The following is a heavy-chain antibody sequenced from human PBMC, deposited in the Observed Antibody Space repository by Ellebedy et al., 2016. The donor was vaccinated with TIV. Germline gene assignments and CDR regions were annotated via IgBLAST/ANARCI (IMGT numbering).Heavy chain of an antibody. V-gene: IGHV4-39*01. J-gene: IGHJ3*02. Sequence: SETLSLXCTVSGDSISSSTCYWGWIRQAPGKGLEWIGSFYYSGSTHYNPSLRSRVTISVDTSKNQFSLKLSSVTAADTAVYYCASSGSNLRWTSDAYDIWGQGTMVTVSS. CDR1: GDSISSSTCY. CDR3: ASSGSNLRWTSDAYDI. D-gene: IGHD1-26*01. CDR2: FYYSGST.